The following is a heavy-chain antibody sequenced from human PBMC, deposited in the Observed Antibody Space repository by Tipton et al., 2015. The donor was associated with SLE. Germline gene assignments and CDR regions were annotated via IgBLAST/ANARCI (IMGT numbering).Heavy chain of an antibody. CDR1: GYTFTSYG. D-gene: IGHD2-15*01. CDR3: ARDDSLVVVAATYAFDI. J-gene: IGHJ3*02. CDR2: ISAYNGNT. Sequence: QLVQSGAEVKKPGASVKVSCKASGYTFTSYGISWVRQAPGQGLEWMGWISAYNGNTNYAQKLRGRVTMTTDTSTSTAYMELRSLRSDDTAVYYCARDDSLVVVAATYAFDIWGQGTMVTVSS. V-gene: IGHV1-18*01.